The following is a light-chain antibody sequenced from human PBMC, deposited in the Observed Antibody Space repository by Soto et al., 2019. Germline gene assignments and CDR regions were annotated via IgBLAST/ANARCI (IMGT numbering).Light chain of an antibody. CDR2: GAC. J-gene: IGKJ5*01. CDR1: QSVSNDF. Sequence: EIVLKQSPGTVSLSPGERATLSCRASQSVSNDFLAWYQQKPGQAHRLLIYGACTRATDVPDRFSGSGSGTDFTLTISRLEPEDFALYYCQQYGSSAPITFGQGTRLEIK. V-gene: IGKV3-20*01. CDR3: QQYGSSAPIT.